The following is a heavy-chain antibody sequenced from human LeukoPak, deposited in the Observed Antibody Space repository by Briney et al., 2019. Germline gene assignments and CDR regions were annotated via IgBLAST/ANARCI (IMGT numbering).Heavy chain of an antibody. CDR3: AREAYCGGDCYSGFDY. J-gene: IGHJ4*02. D-gene: IGHD2-21*02. CDR1: GGSFSGYY. Sequence: SETLSLTCAVYGGSFSGYYWSWIRQPPGKGLEWMGEINHSGSTNYNPSLKSRVTISIDTSKNQFSLKLSSVTAADTAVYYCAREAYCGGDCYSGFDYWGQGTLVTVSS. V-gene: IGHV4-34*01. CDR2: INHSGST.